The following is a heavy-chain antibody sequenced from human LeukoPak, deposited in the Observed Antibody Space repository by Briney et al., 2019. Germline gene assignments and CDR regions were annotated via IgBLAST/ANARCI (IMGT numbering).Heavy chain of an antibody. CDR1: GGSISSSSYY. J-gene: IGHJ6*03. CDR3: ARAPYGSATNNYYMDV. CDR2: IYYSGST. V-gene: IGHV4-39*07. D-gene: IGHD3-10*01. Sequence: SETLSLTCTVSGGSISSSSYYWGWIRQPPGTGLEWIGSIYYSGSTNYNPSLKSRVTISVDTSKNQFSLKLSSVTAADTAVYYCARAPYGSATNNYYMDVWGKGTTVTVSS.